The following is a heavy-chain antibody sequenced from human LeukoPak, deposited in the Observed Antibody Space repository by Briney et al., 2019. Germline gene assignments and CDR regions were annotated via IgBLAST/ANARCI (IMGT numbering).Heavy chain of an antibody. Sequence: GGSLRLSCAASGSTFSSYAMSWVRQAPGKGLEWVSAISGSGGSTYYADSVKGRFTISRDNSKNTLYLQMNSLRAEDTAVYYCAKAHYYDSSGYYYVLGYWGQGTLVTVSS. J-gene: IGHJ4*02. CDR2: ISGSGGST. CDR1: GSTFSSYA. V-gene: IGHV3-23*01. CDR3: AKAHYYDSSGYYYVLGY. D-gene: IGHD3-22*01.